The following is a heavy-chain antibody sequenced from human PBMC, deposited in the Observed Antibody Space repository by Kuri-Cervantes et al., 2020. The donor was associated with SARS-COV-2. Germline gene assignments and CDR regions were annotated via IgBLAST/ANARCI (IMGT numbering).Heavy chain of an antibody. D-gene: IGHD6-13*01. J-gene: IGHJ6*03. CDR1: GFIVSSYW. V-gene: IGHV3-7*03. Sequence: GETRKISCAASGFIVSSYWMSWVRQVPGRGLEWVANIMPDGSDTYYVNSVKGRFTVSRDNAKNSLYLQMNSLRGEDTAVYYCARDCSSPYKYYYYYYMDVWGKGTTVTVSS. CDR2: IMPDGSDT. CDR3: ARDCSSPYKYYYYYYMDV.